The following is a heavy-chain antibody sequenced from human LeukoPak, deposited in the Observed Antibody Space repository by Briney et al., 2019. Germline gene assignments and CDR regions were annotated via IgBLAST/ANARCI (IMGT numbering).Heavy chain of an antibody. J-gene: IGHJ4*01. CDR1: GFTVSSNY. V-gene: IGHV3-66*02. D-gene: IGHD3-3*01. CDR2: IDSGGST. Sequence: QPGGSLRLSCTVSGFTVSSNYMSWVRQAPGKGLEWVSIIDSGGSTYYADSVKGRFTISRDNSKNTVFLQMNSLRAEDTAVYYCARDPYSKIFGGWGHGTLVTVSS. CDR3: ARDPYSKIFGG.